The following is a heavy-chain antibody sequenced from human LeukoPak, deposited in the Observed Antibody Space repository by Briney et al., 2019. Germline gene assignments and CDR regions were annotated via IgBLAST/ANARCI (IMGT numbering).Heavy chain of an antibody. Sequence: AASVKVSCKASGYNFTGYCMHWVRQAPGQGLEWMGRICLESGGTNYAQKFQGRVTMTTDTTVSTAYMELSGLKSDDTAVYYCASGLNSRSSSCWGQGTRVTVSS. CDR3: ASGLNSRSSSC. CDR1: GYNFTGYC. CDR2: ICLESGGT. V-gene: IGHV1-2*02. D-gene: IGHD6-13*01. J-gene: IGHJ4*02.